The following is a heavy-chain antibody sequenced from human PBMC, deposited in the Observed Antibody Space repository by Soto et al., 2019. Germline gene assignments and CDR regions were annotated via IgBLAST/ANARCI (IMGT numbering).Heavy chain of an antibody. CDR3: ARVRCSGGSCRDAYDI. V-gene: IGHV3-74*01. D-gene: IGHD2-15*01. Sequence: GGSLRLSCAASGFTFSTYWMHWVRQAPGKGLVWVSRINSDGSSTSYADSVKGRFTISRDNAKNTLYLQMNRLRAEDTAMYYCARVRCSGGSCRDAYDIWGQGTMVTVSS. J-gene: IGHJ3*02. CDR1: GFTFSTYW. CDR2: INSDGSST.